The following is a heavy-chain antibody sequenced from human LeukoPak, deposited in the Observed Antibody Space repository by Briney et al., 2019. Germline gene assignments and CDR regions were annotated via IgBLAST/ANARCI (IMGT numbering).Heavy chain of an antibody. CDR2: IYYSGST. D-gene: IGHD5-12*01. CDR3: ARDGSPFRGGYSGYDLGWFDP. J-gene: IGHJ5*02. Sequence: SETLSLTCTVSGGSISSGGYYWSWIRQHPGKGPEWIGYIYYSGSTYYNPSLKSRVTISVDTSKNQFSLKLSSVTAADTAVYYCARDGSPFRGGYSGYDLGWFDPWGQGTLVTVSS. CDR1: GGSISSGGYY. V-gene: IGHV4-31*03.